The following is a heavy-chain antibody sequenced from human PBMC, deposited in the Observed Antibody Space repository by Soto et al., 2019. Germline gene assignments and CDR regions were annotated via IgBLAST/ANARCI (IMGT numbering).Heavy chain of an antibody. Sequence: NPSETLSLTCAVSGGSISSSNWWSWVRQPPGKGLEWIGEIYHCGSTNYNSSLKSRVTISVDKSKNQFSLKLSSVTAADTAVYYCATSPGSAAGDYWGQGTLVTAPQ. V-gene: IGHV4-4*02. J-gene: IGHJ4*02. D-gene: IGHD6-13*01. CDR1: GGSISSSNW. CDR3: ATSPGSAAGDY. CDR2: IYHCGST.